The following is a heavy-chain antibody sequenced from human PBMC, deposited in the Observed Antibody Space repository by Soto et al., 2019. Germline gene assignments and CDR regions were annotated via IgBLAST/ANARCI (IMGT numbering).Heavy chain of an antibody. CDR3: ARKPGYCSSTSCYYYYYGMDV. CDR2: IIPIFGTA. D-gene: IGHD2-2*01. Sequence: SVKVSCKASGGTFSSYAISWVRQAPGQGLEWMGGIIPIFGTANYAQKFQGRVTITADESTSTAYMELSSLRSEDTAVYYCARKPGYCSSTSCYYYYYGMDVWGQGTTVTVSS. J-gene: IGHJ6*02. CDR1: GGTFSSYA. V-gene: IGHV1-69*13.